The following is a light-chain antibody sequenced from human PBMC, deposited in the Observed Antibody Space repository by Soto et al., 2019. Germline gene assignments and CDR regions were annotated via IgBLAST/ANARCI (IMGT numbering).Light chain of an antibody. CDR2: EVS. J-gene: IGLJ2*01. CDR3: SSYTSSSTLNVV. CDR1: SSDVGTYNY. V-gene: IGLV2-14*01. Sequence: QSALTQPASVSGSPGQSITISCTGTSSDVGTYNYVSWYQQHPGKAPKLMIYEVSNRPSGVSNRFSGSKSGNTASLTISGLQAGDEADYYCSSYTSSSTLNVVFGGGTKLTVL.